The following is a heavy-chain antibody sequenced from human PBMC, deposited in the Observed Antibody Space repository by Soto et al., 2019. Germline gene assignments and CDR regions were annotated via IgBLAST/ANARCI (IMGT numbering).Heavy chain of an antibody. CDR3: AHRFRVAAAGFDY. CDR1: GFSLSTSGVG. Sequence: QITLKESGPTLVKPTQTLTLTCTFSGFSLSTSGVGVGWIRQPPGKALEWLALIDWDDDKRFSPSLQSRLTXTXDXXKNQVVLTMPNMDPGDTATYYCAHRFRVAAAGFDYWGQGTLVTVSS. J-gene: IGHJ4*02. CDR2: IDWDDDK. V-gene: IGHV2-5*02. D-gene: IGHD6-13*01.